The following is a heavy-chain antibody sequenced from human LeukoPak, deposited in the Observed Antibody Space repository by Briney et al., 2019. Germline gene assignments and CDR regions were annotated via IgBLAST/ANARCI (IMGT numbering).Heavy chain of an antibody. D-gene: IGHD4-17*01. Sequence: SETLSLTCTVSGGSISSYYWSWIRQPPGKGLEWIGYIYYSGSTNYNPSLKSRVTISVDTSKNQFSLKLSSVTAADTAVYYCARRRGGDYGMYYYYYMDVWGKGTTVTISS. J-gene: IGHJ6*03. CDR2: IYYSGST. V-gene: IGHV4-59*01. CDR3: ARRRGGDYGMYYYYYMDV. CDR1: GGSISSYY.